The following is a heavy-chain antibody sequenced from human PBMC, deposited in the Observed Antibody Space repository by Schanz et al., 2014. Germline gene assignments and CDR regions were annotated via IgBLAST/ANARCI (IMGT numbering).Heavy chain of an antibody. CDR3: VRDAGRDGYNLAFDV. V-gene: IGHV1-18*01. CDR2: ISTSNGNT. J-gene: IGHJ3*01. D-gene: IGHD1-1*01. CDR1: GYTFTSYG. Sequence: VQLVQSGAEVKRPGASVKVSCKASGYTFTSYGISWVRQAPGQGLEWMGWISTSNGNTNYIQKLQGRVTMTADTSTSTAYMDLRSLRSDDTAVYYCVRDAGRDGYNLAFDVWGQGTLVTVSS.